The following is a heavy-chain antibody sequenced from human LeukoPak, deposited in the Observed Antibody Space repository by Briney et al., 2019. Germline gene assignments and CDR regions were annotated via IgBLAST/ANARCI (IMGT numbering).Heavy chain of an antibody. V-gene: IGHV4-34*01. CDR3: ARVVRVGQLVR. CDR2: INHSGST. Sequence: PSETLSLTCAVYGGSFSGYYWSWIRQPPGKGLEWIGEINHSGSTNYNPSPKSRVTISVDTSKNQFSLKLSSVTAADTAVYYCARVVRVGQLVRWDQGTLVTVSS. J-gene: IGHJ4*02. CDR1: GGSFSGYY. D-gene: IGHD6-13*01.